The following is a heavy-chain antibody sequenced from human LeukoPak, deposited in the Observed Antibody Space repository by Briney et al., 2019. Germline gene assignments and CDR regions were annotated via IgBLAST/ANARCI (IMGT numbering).Heavy chain of an antibody. Sequence: GSLRLSCAASGFTFSSYAMHWVRQAPGKGLEWVALISYDGSNKYYADSVKGRFTISRDNSKNTLYLQMNSLRAEDTAVYYCARRGAMVWYYFDYWGQGTLVTVSS. CDR1: GFTFSSYA. CDR3: ARRGAMVWYYFDY. CDR2: ISYDGSNK. D-gene: IGHD5-18*01. V-gene: IGHV3-30-3*01. J-gene: IGHJ4*02.